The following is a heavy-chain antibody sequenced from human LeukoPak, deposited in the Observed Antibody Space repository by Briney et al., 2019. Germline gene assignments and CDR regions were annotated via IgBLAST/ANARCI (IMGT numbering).Heavy chain of an antibody. J-gene: IGHJ4*02. CDR1: GFTFSNAW. CDR2: IKSKTDGGTT. CDR3: TSTYYYDSSGYSFGY. D-gene: IGHD3-22*01. V-gene: IGHV3-15*01. Sequence: GGSLRLSCAASGFTFSNAWMSWVRQAPGKGLEWVGRIKSKTDGGTTDYAAPVKGRFTISRDDSKNTLYLQMNSLKTEDTAVYYCTSTYYYDSSGYSFGYWGQGTLVTVSS.